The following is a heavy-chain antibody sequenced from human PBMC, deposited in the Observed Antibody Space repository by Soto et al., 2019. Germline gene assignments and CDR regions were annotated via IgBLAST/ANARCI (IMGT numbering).Heavy chain of an antibody. J-gene: IGHJ4*02. CDR2: IYSSEST. V-gene: IGHV4-59*08. Sequence: QVQLLESGPGLVKPSETLSLTCTVSGGSIRSYYWRWIRQPPGKGLECIGYIYSSESTNHNPSLRAPATTSVDPSKNQLPLKLSSVTAADTAVYYCARRYVGGFDSWGQGPLVTVSS. D-gene: IGHD1-1*01. CDR1: GGSIRSYY. CDR3: ARRYVGGFDS.